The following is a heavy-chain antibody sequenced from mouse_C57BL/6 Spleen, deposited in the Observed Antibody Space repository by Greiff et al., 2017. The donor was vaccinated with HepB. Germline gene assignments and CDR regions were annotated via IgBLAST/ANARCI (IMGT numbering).Heavy chain of an antibody. CDR1: GFTFSSYT. D-gene: IGHD1-1*01. CDR2: ISGGGGNT. V-gene: IGHV5-9*01. Sequence: EVKVVESGGGLVKPGGSLKLSCAASGFTFSSYTMSWVRQTPEKRLEWVATISGGGGNTYYPDSVKGRFTISRDNAKNTLYLQMSSLRSEDTALYYCARQVGSSYRCFDVWGTGTTVTVSS. CDR3: ARQVGSSYRCFDV. J-gene: IGHJ1*03.